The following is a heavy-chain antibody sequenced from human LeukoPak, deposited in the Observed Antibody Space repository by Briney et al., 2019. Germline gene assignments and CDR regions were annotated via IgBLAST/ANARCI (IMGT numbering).Heavy chain of an antibody. D-gene: IGHD3-10*01. J-gene: IGHJ5*02. Sequence: SETLSLTCTVSGGSISSHYWSWIRQPPGMGLEWVGYIYFTGSTNYNPSLKSRVTIPLDTSKNQFSLKLSSVTAADTAVYYCARGGGSPHSWGQGTLVTVSS. CDR3: ARGGGSPHS. CDR1: GGSISSHY. CDR2: IYFTGST. V-gene: IGHV4-59*11.